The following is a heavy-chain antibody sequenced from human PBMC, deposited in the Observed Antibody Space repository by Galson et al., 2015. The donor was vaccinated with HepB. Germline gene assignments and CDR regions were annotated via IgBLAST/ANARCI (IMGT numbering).Heavy chain of an antibody. CDR1: GYTFTSDG. D-gene: IGHD6-19*01. V-gene: IGHV1-18*04. CDR2: ISPYSGDA. Sequence: SVKVSCKASGYTFTSDGITWVRQVPGQGLEWMGRISPYSGDANCAENFQGRVTLTTDTSTNTTYMYLRSLRSDDTAIFYCARIEGWSEYFQHWGQGTLVTVSS. J-gene: IGHJ1*01. CDR3: ARIEGWSEYFQH.